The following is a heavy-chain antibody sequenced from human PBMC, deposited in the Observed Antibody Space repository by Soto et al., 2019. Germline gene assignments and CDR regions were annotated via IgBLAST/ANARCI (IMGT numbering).Heavy chain of an antibody. CDR1: GYTFTGYY. Sequence: GASVKVSCKASGYTFTGYYMHGVREAPGQGLEWMGWINPNSGGTNYAQKFQGRVTMTRDTSISTAYMELSRLRSDDTAVYYCARDKLVAGTNWFDPWGQGTLVTVSS. V-gene: IGHV1-2*02. D-gene: IGHD6-19*01. CDR3: ARDKLVAGTNWFDP. J-gene: IGHJ5*02. CDR2: INPNSGGT.